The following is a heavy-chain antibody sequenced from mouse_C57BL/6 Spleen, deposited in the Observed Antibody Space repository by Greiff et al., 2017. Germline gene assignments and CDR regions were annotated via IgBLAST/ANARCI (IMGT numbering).Heavy chain of an antibody. CDR3: ARGGYGSGMDY. CDR2: LNPNSGGT. CDR1: GYTFTSYW. Sequence: QVQLQQSGAELVKPGASVKLSCKASGYTFTSYWMHWVKQRPGRGLEWIGRLNPNSGGTKYNEKVKSKATMTVDKPSSTAYMQLSSLTSEDSAVYYFARGGYGSGMDYWGQGTSVTVSS. D-gene: IGHD2-2*01. J-gene: IGHJ4*01. V-gene: IGHV1-72*01.